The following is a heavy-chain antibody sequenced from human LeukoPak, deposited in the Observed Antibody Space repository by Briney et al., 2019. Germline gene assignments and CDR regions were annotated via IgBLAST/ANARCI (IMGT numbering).Heavy chain of an antibody. Sequence: GGSLRLSCAASGFTFSSYWMSWVRQAPGKGLEWVANIKQDGSEKYYVVSVKGRFTISRDNAKNSLYLQMNSLRAEDTAVYYCARDGLRDFWSGYNFDYWGQGTLVTVSS. J-gene: IGHJ4*02. CDR2: IKQDGSEK. V-gene: IGHV3-7*01. CDR3: ARDGLRDFWSGYNFDY. CDR1: GFTFSSYW. D-gene: IGHD3-3*01.